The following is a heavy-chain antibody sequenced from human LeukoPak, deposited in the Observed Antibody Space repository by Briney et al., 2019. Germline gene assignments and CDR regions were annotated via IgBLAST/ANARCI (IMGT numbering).Heavy chain of an antibody. CDR1: GRSISSYY. CDR3: ARKGDRGSAGFFDY. V-gene: IGHV4-59*01. D-gene: IGHD1-26*01. J-gene: IGHJ4*02. Sequence: KPSETLSLTCTVSGRSISSYYWSWIRRPPGKGLEWIGHIYHSGSTNYSPSLTSRVTMSVDRSKNQFSLKLSSVTAADTALYYCARKGDRGSAGFFDYWGQGTLVTVSS. CDR2: IYHSGST.